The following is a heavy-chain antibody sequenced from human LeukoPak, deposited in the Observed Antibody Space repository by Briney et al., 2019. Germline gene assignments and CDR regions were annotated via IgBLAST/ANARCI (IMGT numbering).Heavy chain of an antibody. CDR2: IYYSGST. V-gene: IGHV4-61*01. CDR1: GGSVSSGSYY. Sequence: PSETLSLTCTVSGGSVSSGSYYWSWIRQPPGKGLEWIGYIYYSGSTNYNPSLKSRVTISVDTSKNQFSLKLSSVTAADTAVYYCARVDYYDSSGYLYYYGMDVWGQGTTVTVSS. CDR3: ARVDYYDSSGYLYYYGMDV. D-gene: IGHD3-22*01. J-gene: IGHJ6*02.